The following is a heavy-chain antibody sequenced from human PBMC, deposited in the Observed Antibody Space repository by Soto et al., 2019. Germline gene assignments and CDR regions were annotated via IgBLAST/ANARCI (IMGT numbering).Heavy chain of an antibody. CDR3: ARATYSNAWYRFDL. CDR1: GFTFSGYW. Sequence: SGGSLRLSCEASGFTFSGYWMSWVRQAPGKGLGWVADVKHDGSVQYYVDSVKGRFTISRDNAKKLLYLQMNGLRAEDTALYYCARATYSNAWYRFDLWGQGTLVTVS. CDR2: VKHDGSVQ. D-gene: IGHD4-4*01. J-gene: IGHJ4*02. V-gene: IGHV3-7*03.